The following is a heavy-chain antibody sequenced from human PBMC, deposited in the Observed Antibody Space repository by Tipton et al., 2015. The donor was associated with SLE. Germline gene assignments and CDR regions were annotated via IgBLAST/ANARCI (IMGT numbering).Heavy chain of an antibody. V-gene: IGHV4-59*08. CDR3: ARGMLTWRGAIVGVDV. J-gene: IGHJ6*02. D-gene: IGHD2-8*01. Sequence: TLSLTCTVSGGSIGSYYWSWIRQSPGKGLEWIAYIHYSGSTNYNPSLKSRVTISVDPAKNQFSLKLTSVTAADTAVYYCARGMLTWRGAIVGVDVWGQGTTVNVSS. CDR2: IHYSGST. CDR1: GGSIGSYY.